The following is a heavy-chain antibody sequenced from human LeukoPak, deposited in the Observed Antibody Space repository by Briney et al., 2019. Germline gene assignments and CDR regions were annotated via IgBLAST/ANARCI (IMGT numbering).Heavy chain of an antibody. V-gene: IGHV4-39*07. CDR3: AREVLLRIDAKNWIDP. J-gene: IGHJ5*02. CDR1: GGSISSGGYY. CDR2: MYYTGNT. D-gene: IGHD2-2*01. Sequence: SETLSLTCSVSGGSISSGGYYWAWIRQPPGKGLEWLGSMYYTGNTYYDNPSLKNRVTISLDTAKNQFSLQLSSLTAADTAVYYCAREVLLRIDAKNWIDPWGQGTLVTVSS.